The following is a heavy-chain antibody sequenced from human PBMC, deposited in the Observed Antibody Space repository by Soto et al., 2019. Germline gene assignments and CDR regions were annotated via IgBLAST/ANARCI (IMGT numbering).Heavy chain of an antibody. CDR3: AREETAWPLAYGLDV. D-gene: IGHD2-21*02. CDR2: IRSSANSFAT. CDR1: GFTFRGSA. J-gene: IGHJ6*02. V-gene: IGHV3-73*01. Sequence: PGGSLLLSCATSGFTFRGSAIHLVRLASGKGLEWVGRIRSSANSFATAYGASVEGRFTISRDNAKNSLSLQMNSLRVEDTAVYYCAREETAWPLAYGLDVWGQGTAVTVSS.